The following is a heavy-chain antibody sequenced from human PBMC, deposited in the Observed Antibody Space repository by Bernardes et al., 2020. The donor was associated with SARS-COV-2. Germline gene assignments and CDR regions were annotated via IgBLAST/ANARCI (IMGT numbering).Heavy chain of an antibody. Sequence: GESLKISCKGSGYSFTTYWIAWVRQMPGKGLEWMGIIYPGDSDTRYSPSFQGQVTISVDKSINTAYLQWSSLKASDTAIYYCARPDQVGALGYFDYWGQGTLVTVSS. V-gene: IGHV5-51*01. J-gene: IGHJ4*02. CDR3: ARPDQVGALGYFDY. D-gene: IGHD1-26*01. CDR2: IYPGDSDT. CDR1: GYSFTTYW.